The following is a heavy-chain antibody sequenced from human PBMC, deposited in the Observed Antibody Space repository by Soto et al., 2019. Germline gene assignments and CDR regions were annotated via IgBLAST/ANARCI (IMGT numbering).Heavy chain of an antibody. J-gene: IGHJ4*02. CDR3: ARDQGGYCSGGSCPPREYYFDY. Sequence: SETLSLTCTVSGGSISSGDYYWSWIRQPPGKGLEWIGYIYYSGSTYYNPSLKSRVTISVDTSKNQFSLKLSSVTAADTAVYYCARDQGGYCSGGSCPPREYYFDYWGQGTLVTVSS. D-gene: IGHD2-15*01. V-gene: IGHV4-30-4*01. CDR2: IYYSGST. CDR1: GGSISSGDYY.